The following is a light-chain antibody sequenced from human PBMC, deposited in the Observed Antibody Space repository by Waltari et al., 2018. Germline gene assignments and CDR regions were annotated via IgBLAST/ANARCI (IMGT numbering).Light chain of an antibody. J-gene: IGLJ3*02. Sequence: WYPHTPGQAPRTLVYNANTRSSGVPHRCSVSSHGSTAALTITGAQADDEAEYYCALYMGRGIWVVGGGTGVTVL. V-gene: IGLV8-61*01. CDR2: NAN. CDR3: ALYMGRGIWV.